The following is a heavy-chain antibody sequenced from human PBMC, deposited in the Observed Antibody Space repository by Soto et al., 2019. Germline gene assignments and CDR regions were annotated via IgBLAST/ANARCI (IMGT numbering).Heavy chain of an antibody. CDR2: IYYSGST. V-gene: IGHV4-61*01. CDR1: GGSVSSGSYY. Sequence: PSETLSLTCTVSGGSVSSGSYYWSWIRQPPGKGLEWIGYIYYSGSTNYNPSLKSRVTISVDTSKNQFSLKLSSVTAADTAVYYCARSDLAAGPVGWFDPWGQGTLVTVSS. J-gene: IGHJ5*02. D-gene: IGHD6-13*01. CDR3: ARSDLAAGPVGWFDP.